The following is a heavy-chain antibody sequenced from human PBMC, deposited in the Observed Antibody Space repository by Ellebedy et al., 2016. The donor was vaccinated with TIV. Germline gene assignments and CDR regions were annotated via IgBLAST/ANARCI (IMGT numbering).Heavy chain of an antibody. Sequence: SETLSLXCTVSGGSISSYYWSWIRQPAGKGLEWIGHFYTSGSTNYNPSLKSRVTIPVDTSKNQFSLKLTSVTAADTAVYYCAKDLFYFASGSYFRTYGMDVWGQGTTVTVSS. CDR3: AKDLFYFASGSYFRTYGMDV. V-gene: IGHV4-4*07. J-gene: IGHJ6*02. CDR1: GGSISSYY. D-gene: IGHD3-10*01. CDR2: FYTSGST.